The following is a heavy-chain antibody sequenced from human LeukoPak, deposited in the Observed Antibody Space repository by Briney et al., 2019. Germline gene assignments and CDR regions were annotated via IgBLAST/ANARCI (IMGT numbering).Heavy chain of an antibody. CDR3: ARHDFYSNYPHNWFDP. D-gene: IGHD4-11*01. J-gene: IGHJ5*02. CDR2: FYHSGNS. V-gene: IGHV4-38-2*01. CDR1: GYSISSGYY. Sequence: PSETLSLTCAVSGYSISSGYYWGWIRQPPGKGLEWIGSFYHSGNSYYNPSLKSRVSISVDTSKNQFSLNLSSVTAADTALYYCARHDFYSNYPHNWFDPWGQGTLVTVPS.